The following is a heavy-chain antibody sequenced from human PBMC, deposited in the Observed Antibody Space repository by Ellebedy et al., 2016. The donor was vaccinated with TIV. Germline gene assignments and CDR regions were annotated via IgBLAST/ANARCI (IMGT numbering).Heavy chain of an antibody. D-gene: IGHD4-17*01. CDR2: ISASGGGT. CDR3: VTDGSYGDYRSPTHAFEF. CDR1: GFTFSSYA. Sequence: GESLKISCAASGFTFSSYAMSWVRQAPGKGLEWVSSISASGGGTYYADSVKGRFIISRDNAKNSLYLQMKGLGADDTAVYYCVTDGSYGDYRSPTHAFEFWGQGTMVTVSS. J-gene: IGHJ3*01. V-gene: IGHV3-23*01.